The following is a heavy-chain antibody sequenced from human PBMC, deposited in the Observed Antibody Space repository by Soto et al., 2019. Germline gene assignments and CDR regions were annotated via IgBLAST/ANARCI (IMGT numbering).Heavy chain of an antibody. CDR3: ARDRTGTTRGAFDI. J-gene: IGHJ3*02. Sequence: QVQLVQSGAEVKKPGSSVKVSCKASGGTFSSYTISWVRQAPGQGLEWMGRIIPILGIANYAQKFQGRVTITADKSTSTAYMELSSLRSEDTAVYYCARDRTGTTRGAFDIWGQGTMVTVSS. CDR2: IIPILGIA. CDR1: GGTFSSYT. D-gene: IGHD1-7*01. V-gene: IGHV1-69*08.